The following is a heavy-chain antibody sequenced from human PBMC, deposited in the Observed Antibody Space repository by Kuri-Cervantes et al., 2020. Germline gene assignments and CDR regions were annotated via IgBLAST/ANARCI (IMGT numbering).Heavy chain of an antibody. Sequence: ASVKVSCKASGYTFTSYGISWVRQAPGQGLEWMGWISAYNGNTNYAQKLQGRVTMTTDTSTSTAYMELRSLRSDDTAVYYCATWEVGATPFDYWGQGTLVTVSS. D-gene: IGHD1-26*01. CDR2: ISAYNGNT. CDR3: ATWEVGATPFDY. V-gene: IGHV1-18*01. J-gene: IGHJ4*02. CDR1: GYTFTSYG.